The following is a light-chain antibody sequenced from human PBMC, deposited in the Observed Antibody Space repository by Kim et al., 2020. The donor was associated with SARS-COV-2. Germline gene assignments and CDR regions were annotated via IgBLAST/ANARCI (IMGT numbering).Light chain of an antibody. CDR1: SSDADSDYR. CDR3: SSFTSATYF. CDR2: EVS. J-gene: IGLJ1*01. Sequence: QSALTQPPSVSASPGQSVTISCTETSSDADSDYRVSWYQQPPGRAPKLLIYEVSNRPSGVPDRFSGSKSGNTASLTISGLQAEDEADYYCSSFTSATYFFGPGTKVTVL. V-gene: IGLV2-18*02.